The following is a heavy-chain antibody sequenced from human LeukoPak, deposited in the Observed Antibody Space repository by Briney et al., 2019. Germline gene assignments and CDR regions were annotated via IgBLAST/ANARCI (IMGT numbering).Heavy chain of an antibody. J-gene: IGHJ5*02. CDR3: ARGHIGP. CDR2: IYFRGST. D-gene: IGHD2-21*01. V-gene: IGHV4-61*02. Sequence: PSETLSLTCTVSGGSISSGSDYWSWIRQPAGKGLEWIGRIYFRGSTNYNPSLKSRVTISIDTSKNQFSLNVSSVTAADTAVYYCARGHIGPWGQGTLVTVSS. CDR1: GGSISSGSDY.